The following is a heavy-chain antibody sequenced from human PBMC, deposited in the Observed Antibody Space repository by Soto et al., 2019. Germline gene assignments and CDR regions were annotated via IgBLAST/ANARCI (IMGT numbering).Heavy chain of an antibody. D-gene: IGHD7-27*01. Sequence: GGSLRLSCAASGFTFDDYAMHWVRQAPGKGLEWVSGISWNSGSIGYADSVKGRFTISRDNAKNSLYLQMNSLRAEDTALYYCAKDRGPRLGIAVDAFDIWGQGTMVTVSS. J-gene: IGHJ3*02. CDR2: ISWNSGSI. CDR3: AKDRGPRLGIAVDAFDI. V-gene: IGHV3-9*01. CDR1: GFTFDDYA.